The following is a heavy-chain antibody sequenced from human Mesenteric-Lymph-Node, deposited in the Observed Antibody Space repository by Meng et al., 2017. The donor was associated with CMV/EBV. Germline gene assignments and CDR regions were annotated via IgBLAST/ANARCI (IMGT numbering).Heavy chain of an antibody. CDR1: GFTFSSYW. CDR3: AKDLLTDIVVVPAARNYYYYYGMDV. J-gene: IGHJ6*02. CDR2: IKQDGSDK. V-gene: IGHV3-7*03. D-gene: IGHD2-2*01. Sequence: GESLKISCAASGFTFSSYWMSWVRQAPGKGLEWVANIKQDGSDKYFVDSVKGRFTISRDNAKNSLYLQMNSLRAEDTAVYYCAKDLLTDIVVVPAARNYYYYYGMDVWGQGTTVTVSS.